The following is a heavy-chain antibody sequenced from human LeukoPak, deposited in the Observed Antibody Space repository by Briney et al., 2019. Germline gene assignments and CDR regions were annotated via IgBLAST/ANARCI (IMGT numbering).Heavy chain of an antibody. CDR2: INHSGST. D-gene: IGHD6-13*01. CDR1: GGSFSGYY. V-gene: IGHV4-34*01. Sequence: PSETLSLTCAVYGGSFSGYYWSWIRQPTGKGLEWIGDINHSGSTNYNPSLKSRVTISVDTSKNQFSLKLSSVTAADTAVYYCARIPRYSSTRNYFDYWGQGTLVTVSS. CDR3: ARIPRYSSTRNYFDY. J-gene: IGHJ4*02.